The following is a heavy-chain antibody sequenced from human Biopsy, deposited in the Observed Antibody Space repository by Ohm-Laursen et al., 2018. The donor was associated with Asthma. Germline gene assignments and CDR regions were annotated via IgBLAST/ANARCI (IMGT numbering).Heavy chain of an antibody. CDR2: IDWEEDK. D-gene: IGHD1-14*01. CDR1: GFSLSSSGAN. Sequence: TQTLTLTCSFSGFSLSSSGANVNWIRQPPGNALEWLARIDWEEDKFYSTSLRTRLTISKGSSEDQVVLTMTNVGPVDTATYYCTRHNDYWGPGILVTVSS. V-gene: IGHV2-70*04. J-gene: IGHJ4*02. CDR3: TRHNDY.